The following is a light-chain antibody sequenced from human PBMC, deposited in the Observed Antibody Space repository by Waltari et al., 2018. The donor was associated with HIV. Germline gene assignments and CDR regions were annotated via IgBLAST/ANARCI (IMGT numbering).Light chain of an antibody. J-gene: IGKJ1*01. CDR3: HHYYTPMWT. Sequence: DIQLTQAPSTLSASVGDRVTITCRASQSISAWLAWYQQKPGKAPNLLIYTASTLESGVPSRFSGSGSGTEFTLTIASLQPDDFATYYCHHYYTPMWTFGQGTKVEIK. CDR2: TAS. CDR1: QSISAW. V-gene: IGKV1-5*03.